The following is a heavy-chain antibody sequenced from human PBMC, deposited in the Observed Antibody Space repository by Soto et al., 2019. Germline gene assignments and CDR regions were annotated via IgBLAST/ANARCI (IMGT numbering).Heavy chain of an antibody. CDR2: IYYSGST. Sequence: QVQLQESGPGLVKPSQTLSLTCTVSGGSISSGDYYWSWIRQPPGKGLEWIGYIYYSGSTYYNPSLKSRFTISVDTSKNQSPLKLSSVTAADTAVYYCASIGYSSSWPRRYYYYYGMDVWGQGTTVTVSS. D-gene: IGHD6-13*01. V-gene: IGHV4-30-4*01. J-gene: IGHJ6*02. CDR3: ASIGYSSSWPRRYYYYYGMDV. CDR1: GGSISSGDYY.